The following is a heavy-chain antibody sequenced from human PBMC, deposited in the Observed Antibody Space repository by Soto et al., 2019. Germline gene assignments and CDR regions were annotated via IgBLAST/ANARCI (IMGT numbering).Heavy chain of an antibody. Sequence: GGSLRLSCAASGFTFSSYAMSWVRRAPGKGLEWVSAISGSGGSTYYADSVKGRFTISRDNSKNTLYLQMNSLRAEDTAVYYCAKDRGSGWYPFDYWGQGTLVTVSS. J-gene: IGHJ4*02. D-gene: IGHD6-19*01. V-gene: IGHV3-23*01. CDR1: GFTFSSYA. CDR2: ISGSGGST. CDR3: AKDRGSGWYPFDY.